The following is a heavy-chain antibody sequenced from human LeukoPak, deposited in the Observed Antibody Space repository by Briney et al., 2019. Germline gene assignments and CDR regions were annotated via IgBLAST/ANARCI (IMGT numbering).Heavy chain of an antibody. Sequence: PGGSLRLSCAASGFTFSSYWMAWVRQTPGKGLEWVANIKHDASEKYYVDSVKGRFTISRDNSKNTLYLQMNSLRVEDTAVYYCTRDRSSMVRGNYFDYWGQGTLVTVSS. V-gene: IGHV3-7*01. CDR1: GFTFSSYW. J-gene: IGHJ4*02. CDR2: IKHDASEK. D-gene: IGHD3-10*01. CDR3: TRDRSSMVRGNYFDY.